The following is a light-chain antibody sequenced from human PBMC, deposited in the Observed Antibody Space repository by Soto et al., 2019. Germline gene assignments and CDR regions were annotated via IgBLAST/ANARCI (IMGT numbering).Light chain of an antibody. CDR2: EVS. Sequence: QSALTQPPSASGSLGQSVTISCTGTSSDIGTYDYVSWYQQHPGRAPKLIIFEVSKRPSGVPDRFSGSKSGNTASLTVSGLRAEDEADYYCSSYAGSNNHVIFGGGTKLTVL. CDR1: SSDIGTYDY. CDR3: SSYAGSNNHVI. V-gene: IGLV2-8*01. J-gene: IGLJ2*01.